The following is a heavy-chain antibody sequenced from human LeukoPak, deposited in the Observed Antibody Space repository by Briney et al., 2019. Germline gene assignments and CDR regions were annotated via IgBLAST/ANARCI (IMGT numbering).Heavy chain of an antibody. CDR3: ARDGASITMVRGVLNY. D-gene: IGHD3-10*01. CDR2: RYFRGST. V-gene: IGHV4-39*02. Sequence: SETLSLTCFVPGDSISTSSSYWGWIRQPPGKGLEWIGSRYFRGSTYYNPSLKSRVTISEDTSKNQLSLNLSSVTAADTAVYYCARDGASITMVRGVLNYWGQGTLVTVSS. CDR1: GDSISTSSSY. J-gene: IGHJ4*02.